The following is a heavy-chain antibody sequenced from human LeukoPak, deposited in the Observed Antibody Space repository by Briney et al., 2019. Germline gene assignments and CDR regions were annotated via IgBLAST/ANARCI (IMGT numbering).Heavy chain of an antibody. D-gene: IGHD2-2*01. J-gene: IGHJ3*02. V-gene: IGHV1-2*04. CDR2: INPNSGGT. CDR3: ARDRLGCSSTSCYEGSDAFDI. CDR1: GYTFTGYY. Sequence: ASVKVSCKASGYTFTGYYMHWVRQAPGQGLEWMGWINPNSGGTNYAQKFQGWVTMTRDTSISTAYMELSRLRSDDTAVCYCARDRLGCSSTSCYEGSDAFDIWGQGTMVTVSS.